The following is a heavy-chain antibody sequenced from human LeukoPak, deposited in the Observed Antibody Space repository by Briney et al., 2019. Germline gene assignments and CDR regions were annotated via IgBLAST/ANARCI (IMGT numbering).Heavy chain of an antibody. Sequence: GGSLRLSCAASGFTFDDYGISWVRQAPGKGLEWVSGINWSGGSTGYADSVEGRFTISRDNAKNSLYLQMNSLRAEDTALYHCARAKGIAAAEFDYWGQGTLVTVSS. CDR2: INWSGGST. J-gene: IGHJ4*02. CDR1: GFTFDDYG. V-gene: IGHV3-20*01. CDR3: ARAKGIAAAEFDY. D-gene: IGHD6-13*01.